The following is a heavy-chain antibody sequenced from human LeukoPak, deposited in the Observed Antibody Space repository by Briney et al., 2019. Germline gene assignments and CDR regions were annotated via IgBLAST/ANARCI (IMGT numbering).Heavy chain of an antibody. J-gene: IGHJ3*01. CDR2: FVPEIPEI. CDR3: ATHTISGVVTYAFHL. V-gene: IGHV1-24*01. D-gene: IGHD3-3*01. Sequence: GASVKVSCKLSGYTGAELSMHWVRQAPGKGLEWMGGFVPEIPEIVYAQKFQGRVTMTEDTSTDTAYMELSSLTSEDTAVYYCATHTISGVVTYAFHLWGRGTLVTVSS. CDR1: GYTGAELS.